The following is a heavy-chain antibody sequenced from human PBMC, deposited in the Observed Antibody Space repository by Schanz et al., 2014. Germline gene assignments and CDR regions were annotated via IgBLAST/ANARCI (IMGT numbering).Heavy chain of an antibody. CDR3: AKDHPSSGWPAFDV. CDR1: GVTFSSYA. CDR2: ISGSGGDT. V-gene: IGHV3-23*01. J-gene: IGHJ4*02. D-gene: IGHD6-19*01. Sequence: EVQLLESGGGFVQPGGSLRLSCVASGVTFSSYAMSWVRQAPGQGLEWVSTISGSGGDTYPADSVKGRFTISRDNSNNTLYLQMKSLRADDSAIYYCAKDHPSSGWPAFDVWGQGTQVTVSS.